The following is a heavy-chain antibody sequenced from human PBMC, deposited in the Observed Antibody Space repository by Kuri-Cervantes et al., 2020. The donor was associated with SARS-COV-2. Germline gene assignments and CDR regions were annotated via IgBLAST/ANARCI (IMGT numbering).Heavy chain of an antibody. CDR3: AKDKGPKSSLLVAHLFDY. D-gene: IGHD6-6*01. V-gene: IGHV3-9*01. CDR2: ISWNNVNI. Sequence: GGSLRLSCAASGFTFSSYAMSWVRQAPGKGLEWVSGISWNNVNIGYADSVKGRFTISRDNAKNSLYLQMNSLRAEDTALYYCAKDKGPKSSLLVAHLFDYWGQGTLVTVSS. CDR1: GFTFSSYA. J-gene: IGHJ4*02.